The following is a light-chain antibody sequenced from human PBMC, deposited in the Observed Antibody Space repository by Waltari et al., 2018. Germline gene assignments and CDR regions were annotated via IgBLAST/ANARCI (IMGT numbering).Light chain of an antibody. CDR3: QVWDTSIDLSV. V-gene: IGLV3-21*04. CDR1: NIADKN. CDR2: YDS. Sequence: SYVLTQAPSVSVAPGETARITCGGNNIADKNVHWYQQKPGQAPVLVIFYDSDRPSGIPERFSGSNPGNTATLTTSRAEAGDEADYYCQVWDTSIDLSVFGTGTKVTVL. J-gene: IGLJ1*01.